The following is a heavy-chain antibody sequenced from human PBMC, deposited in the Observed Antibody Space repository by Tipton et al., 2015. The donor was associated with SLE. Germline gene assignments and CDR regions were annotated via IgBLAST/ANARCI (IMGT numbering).Heavy chain of an antibody. CDR3: ARIPDWFDP. J-gene: IGHJ5*02. Sequence: TLSLTCTVSGSSISSGGYYWSWIRQHPGKGLEWIGSIHHRGRTYYSPSLKSRVTISVDTSKNQFSLNLSSVTAADTAVYYCARIPDWFDPWGQGTLVTVSS. CDR2: IHHRGRT. CDR1: GSSISSGGYY. V-gene: IGHV4-39*07.